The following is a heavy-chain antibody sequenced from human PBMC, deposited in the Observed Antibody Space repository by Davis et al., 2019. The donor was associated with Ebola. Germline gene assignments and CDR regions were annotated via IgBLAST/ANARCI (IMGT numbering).Heavy chain of an antibody. D-gene: IGHD2-15*01. CDR3: GRYCHYTDCSYFDC. CDR1: GFTFSNYD. Sequence: GESLKISCAASGFTFSNYDMSWVRQVPGKGLEWVSTISASEGHTHYSDSVKGRFTISRDNSKDTLYLQMNSLRAEDTSTYYCGRYCHYTDCSYFDCWGQGTMVAVSS. V-gene: IGHV3-23*01. J-gene: IGHJ4*02. CDR2: ISASEGHT.